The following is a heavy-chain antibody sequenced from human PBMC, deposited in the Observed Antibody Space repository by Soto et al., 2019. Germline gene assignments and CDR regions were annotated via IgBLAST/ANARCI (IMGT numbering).Heavy chain of an antibody. J-gene: IGHJ1*01. Sequence: QVQLVQSGAEVKKPESSVKVSCKAPGGTFSTYAISWVRQAPGQGLDGMGGIIPMFGTANYAQRFQDRVTITADASTNTVYMELSSLRSEATAVYFCASGIQLWLRRINNGYSGWGQGTLVTASS. D-gene: IGHD5-12*01. V-gene: IGHV1-69*12. CDR3: ASGIQLWLRRINNGYSG. CDR2: IIPMFGTA. CDR1: GGTFSTYA.